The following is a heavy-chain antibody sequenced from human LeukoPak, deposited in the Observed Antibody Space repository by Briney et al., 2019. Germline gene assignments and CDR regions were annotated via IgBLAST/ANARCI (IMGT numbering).Heavy chain of an antibody. CDR2: IREDGSEK. D-gene: IGHD3-10*01. Sequence: GGSLRLSCAASGFTFSSSWMTWVRQAPGKGLEWVASIREDGSEKTSVDSVKGRFTISRDNAKNSLYLQMNSLRAEDTAVYYCARDYLDYWGQGTLVTVSS. CDR1: GFTFSSSW. V-gene: IGHV3-7*01. J-gene: IGHJ4*02. CDR3: ARDYLDY.